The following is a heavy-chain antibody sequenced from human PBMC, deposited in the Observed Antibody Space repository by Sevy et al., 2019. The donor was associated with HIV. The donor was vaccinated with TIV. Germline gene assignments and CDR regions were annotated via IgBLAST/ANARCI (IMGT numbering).Heavy chain of an antibody. CDR3: AKGIAVAGITPTFDY. D-gene: IGHD6-19*01. J-gene: IGHJ4*02. Sequence: GGSLRLSCAASGFTFSSYGMHWVRQAPGKGLEWVAVISYDGSNKYYADSVKGRFTISRDNSKTTLYLQMNSLRAEDTAVYYCAKGIAVAGITPTFDYWGQGTLVTVSS. CDR2: ISYDGSNK. CDR1: GFTFSSYG. V-gene: IGHV3-30*18.